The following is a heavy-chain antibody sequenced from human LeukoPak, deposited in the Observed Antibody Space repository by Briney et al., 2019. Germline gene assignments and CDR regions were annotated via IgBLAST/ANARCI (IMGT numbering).Heavy chain of an antibody. CDR1: GFTFNNYV. J-gene: IGHJ4*02. Sequence: GGSLRLSCEASGFTFNNYVLSWDRQAPGKGLEWVSSITGSGGTTYYADSVKGRFTISRDNSKNTLYLQINSLRAEDTAVYYCAKIASPYYFDYWGQGTLVTVSS. D-gene: IGHD6-6*01. V-gene: IGHV3-23*01. CDR3: AKIASPYYFDY. CDR2: ITGSGGTT.